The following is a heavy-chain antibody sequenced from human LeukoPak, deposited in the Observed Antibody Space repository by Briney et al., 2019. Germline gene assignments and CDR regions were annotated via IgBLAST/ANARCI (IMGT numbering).Heavy chain of an antibody. CDR1: GYTFTGYY. CDR3: ARDIRTTVNVFDY. CDR2: INPNSGGT. Sequence: ASVKVSFKASGYTFTGYYMHWVRQAPGQGLEWMGWINPNSGGTSYAQKFQGRVTMTRDTSVTTAYMELSRLRSDDTAVYYCARDIRTTVNVFDYWGQGTLVTVSS. J-gene: IGHJ4*02. V-gene: IGHV1-2*02. D-gene: IGHD4-11*01.